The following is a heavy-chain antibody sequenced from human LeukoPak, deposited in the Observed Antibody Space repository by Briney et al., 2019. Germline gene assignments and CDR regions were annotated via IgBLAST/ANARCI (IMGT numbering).Heavy chain of an antibody. J-gene: IGHJ5*02. CDR1: GYIFIDYW. Sequence: KVGESLQISCQGSGYIFIDYWIGWVRQLPGKGLEWMAVIYPGDSRTRYNPSFQGQVTISADKSINTAYLEWNSLKASDTALYYCACRMFASNWFQPWGQGTLVTVSS. D-gene: IGHD3-10*02. CDR2: IYPGDSRT. V-gene: IGHV5-51*01. CDR3: ACRMFASNWFQP.